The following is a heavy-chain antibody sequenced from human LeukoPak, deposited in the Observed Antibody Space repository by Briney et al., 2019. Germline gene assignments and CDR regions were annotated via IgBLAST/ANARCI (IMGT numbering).Heavy chain of an antibody. J-gene: IGHJ4*02. CDR1: GFIFDDYG. Sequence: PGGSLRLSCAASGFIFDDYGMSWVRQAPGKGLEWVANIREDGSEKYYVDSVKGQFTISRDNAKNSLFLQMDSLRAEDTAVYYCARDLAGHYYGSGSSFDYWGQGTLVTVSS. V-gene: IGHV3-7*01. CDR3: ARDLAGHYYGSGSSFDY. CDR2: IREDGSEK. D-gene: IGHD3-10*01.